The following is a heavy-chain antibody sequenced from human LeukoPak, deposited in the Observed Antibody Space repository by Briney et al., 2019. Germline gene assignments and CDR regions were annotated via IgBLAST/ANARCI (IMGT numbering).Heavy chain of an antibody. CDR2: ISYDGSNK. CDR1: GFTFSSYA. V-gene: IGHV3-30-3*01. CDR3: ARVFRGSGWYYFDY. D-gene: IGHD6-19*01. Sequence: PGGSLRLSCAASGFTFSSYAMHWVRQAPGKGLEWVAAISYDGSNKYYADSVKGRFTISRDNSKNTLYLQMNSLRAEDTAVYYCARVFRGSGWYYFDYWGQGTLVTVSS. J-gene: IGHJ4*02.